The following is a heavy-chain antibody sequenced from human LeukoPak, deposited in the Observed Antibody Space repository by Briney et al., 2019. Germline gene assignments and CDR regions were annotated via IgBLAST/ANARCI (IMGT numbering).Heavy chain of an antibody. CDR3: ARVDLWFGELFPYYYYMDV. J-gene: IGHJ6*03. CDR1: GYTFTSYA. CDR2: INTNTGNP. D-gene: IGHD3-10*01. Sequence: ASVKVSCKASGYTFTSYAMNWVRQAPGQGLEWMGWINTNTGNPTYAQGFTGRFVFSLDTSVSTAYLQISSLKAEDTAVYYCARVDLWFGELFPYYYYMDVWGKGTTVTVSS. V-gene: IGHV7-4-1*02.